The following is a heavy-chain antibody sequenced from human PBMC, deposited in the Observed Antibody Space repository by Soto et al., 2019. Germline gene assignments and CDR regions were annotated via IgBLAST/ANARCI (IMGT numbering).Heavy chain of an antibody. D-gene: IGHD3-3*01. Sequence: PSETLSLTCTVSGGSISSSSYYWGWIRQPPGKGLEWIGSIYYSGSTYYNPSLKSRVTISVDTSKNQFSLKLSSVTAADTAVYYCARLNFDFWSGYSRFRYFDYWGQGTLVTVSS. J-gene: IGHJ4*02. CDR2: IYYSGST. CDR1: GGSISSSSYY. CDR3: ARLNFDFWSGYSRFRYFDY. V-gene: IGHV4-39*01.